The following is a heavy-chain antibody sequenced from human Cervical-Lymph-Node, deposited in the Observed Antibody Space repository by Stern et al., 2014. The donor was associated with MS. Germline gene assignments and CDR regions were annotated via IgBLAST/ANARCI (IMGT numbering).Heavy chain of an antibody. CDR2: IWHDGSNK. CDR1: GFIFNTYG. CDR3: ARDEYDSSGYFYY. J-gene: IGHJ4*02. V-gene: IGHV3-33*01. Sequence: QVQLVQSGGGVVQPGRSLRLSCAASGFIFNTYGMHWVRQAPGKGLEWVAMIWHDGSNKIYADSVKGRFTISRDNSKNTLFLQMTSLRADDTAVYYCARDEYDSSGYFYYRGQGTLVTVSS. D-gene: IGHD3-22*01.